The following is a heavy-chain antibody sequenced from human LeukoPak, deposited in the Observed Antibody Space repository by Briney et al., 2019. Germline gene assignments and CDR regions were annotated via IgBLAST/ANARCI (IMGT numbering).Heavy chain of an antibody. CDR3: ATYYSDTSARD. V-gene: IGHV1-2*02. D-gene: IGHD3-22*01. J-gene: IGHJ4*02. CDR1: GYTFTGYY. Sequence: ASVKVSCKASGYTFTGYYMHWVRQAPGQGLEWMGWINPNSGGTNYAPKFQGRVTMTRDTSISTAYMELSGLTSDDTAVYFCATYYSDTSARDWGQGTLVTVSS. CDR2: INPNSGGT.